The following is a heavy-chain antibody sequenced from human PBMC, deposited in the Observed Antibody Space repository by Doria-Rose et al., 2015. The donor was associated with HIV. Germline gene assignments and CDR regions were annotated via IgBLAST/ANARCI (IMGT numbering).Heavy chain of an antibody. Sequence: VQLVQSGGGLVQPGRSLRLSCVGSGFSFESYAMHWVRLAPGKGLEWVAGISWDSGAKGNADSVEGRFTISRDTAKTSVYLEMRSLRPEDTAFYCCAKAPIIGPKYYFYMDVWGKGTSVTVSS. CDR2: ISWDSGAK. D-gene: IGHD3-3*01. J-gene: IGHJ6*03. CDR3: AKAPIIGPKYYFYMDV. V-gene: IGHV3-9*01. CDR1: GFSFESYA.